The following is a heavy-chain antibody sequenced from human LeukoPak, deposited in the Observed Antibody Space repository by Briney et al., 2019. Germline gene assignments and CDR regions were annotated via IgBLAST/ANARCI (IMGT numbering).Heavy chain of an antibody. J-gene: IGHJ6*03. CDR2: INHSGST. V-gene: IGHV4-34*01. Sequence: SETLSLTCAVYGGSFSGYYWSWIRQPPGKGLEWIGEINHSGSTNYNPSLKSRVTISVDTSKNQFSLKLSSVTAADTAVYYCARHGMVRGAMGYYYYYYMDVWGKGTTVTISS. D-gene: IGHD3-10*01. CDR1: GGSFSGYY. CDR3: ARHGMVRGAMGYYYYYYMDV.